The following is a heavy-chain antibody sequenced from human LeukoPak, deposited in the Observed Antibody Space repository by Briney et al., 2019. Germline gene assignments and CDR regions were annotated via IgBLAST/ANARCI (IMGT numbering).Heavy chain of an antibody. J-gene: IGHJ4*02. V-gene: IGHV3-48*02. Sequence: PGGSLRLSCAASGFTFSSYSMNWVRQAPGKGLEWVSYISSSSSTIYYADSVKGRFTISRDNAMNSLYLQMNSLRDEDTAVYYCASESYLTVGAIPYWGQGTLVTVSS. CDR1: GFTFSSYS. D-gene: IGHD1-26*01. CDR2: ISSSSSTI. CDR3: ASESYLTVGAIPY.